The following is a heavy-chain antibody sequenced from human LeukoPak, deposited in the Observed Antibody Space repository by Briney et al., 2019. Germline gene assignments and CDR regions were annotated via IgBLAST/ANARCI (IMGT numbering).Heavy chain of an antibody. CDR1: GFTFSSYG. CDR3: AKEQWLINSFDN. CDR2: ISNDGSNN. Sequence: GGSLRLSCAASGFTFSSYGMHWVRQAPGKGLEWVAVISNDGSNNNYADSVRGRFNISRDNSKNTLYLEVNSLRVEDTGVYYCAKEQWLINSFDNWGQGTLDTVSS. J-gene: IGHJ4*02. D-gene: IGHD6-19*01. V-gene: IGHV3-30*18.